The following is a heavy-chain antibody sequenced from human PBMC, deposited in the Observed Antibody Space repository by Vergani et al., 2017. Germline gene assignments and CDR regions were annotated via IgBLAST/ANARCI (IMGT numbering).Heavy chain of an antibody. CDR3: TSCIAAHPPNYYYMDV. V-gene: IGHV3-49*04. CDR1: GFTFGDYA. J-gene: IGHJ6*03. Sequence: EVQLVESGGGLVQPGRSLRLSCTASGFTFGDYAMSWVRQAPGKGLEWVGFIRSKAYGGTTEYAASVKGRFTISRDDSKSIAYLQMNSLKTEDTAVYYCTSCIAAHPPNYYYMDVWGKGTTVTVSS. D-gene: IGHD6-6*01. CDR2: IRSKAYGGTT.